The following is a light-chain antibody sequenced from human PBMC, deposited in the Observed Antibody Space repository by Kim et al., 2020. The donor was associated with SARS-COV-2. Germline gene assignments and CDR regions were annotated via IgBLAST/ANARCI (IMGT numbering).Light chain of an antibody. Sequence: EIVLTQSPAPLSLSPGERATISCRASQSVSSYLAWYQQKPGQAPRLLIYDASNRATGIPARFSGSGSGTDFTLTISSLEPEDFAVYYCQQRSNWPLTFGGGAKVDIK. V-gene: IGKV3-11*01. J-gene: IGKJ4*01. CDR2: DAS. CDR1: QSVSSY. CDR3: QQRSNWPLT.